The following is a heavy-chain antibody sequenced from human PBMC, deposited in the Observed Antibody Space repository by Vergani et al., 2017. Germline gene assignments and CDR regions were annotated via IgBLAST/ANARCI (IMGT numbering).Heavy chain of an antibody. CDR3: ARVPANNWNYVVFNRYFDY. CDR2: IYYSGST. CDR1: GGSISSGGYY. J-gene: IGHJ4*02. D-gene: IGHD1-7*01. Sequence: QLQLQESGSGLVKPSQTLSLTCTVPGGSISSGGYYWSWIRQHPGKGLEWIGYIYYSGSTYYNPSLKSRVTISVDTSKNQLSLKLSSVTAADTAVYYCARVPANNWNYVVFNRYFDYWGQGTLVTVSS. V-gene: IGHV4-31*03.